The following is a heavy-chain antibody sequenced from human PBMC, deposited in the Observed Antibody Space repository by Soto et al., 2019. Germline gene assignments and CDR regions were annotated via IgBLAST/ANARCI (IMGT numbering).Heavy chain of an antibody. Sequence: SETLSLTCTVSGGSISSSSYYWAWIRQPPGKGLEWLGSIYYSGSTYYNPSLKSRVTISVDTSKNQFSLNLSSVTAADTAVYYCAAYDSSGPPGYWGQGTLVTVSS. J-gene: IGHJ4*02. D-gene: IGHD3-22*01. CDR2: IYYSGST. CDR3: AAYDSSGPPGY. CDR1: GGSISSSSYY. V-gene: IGHV4-39*01.